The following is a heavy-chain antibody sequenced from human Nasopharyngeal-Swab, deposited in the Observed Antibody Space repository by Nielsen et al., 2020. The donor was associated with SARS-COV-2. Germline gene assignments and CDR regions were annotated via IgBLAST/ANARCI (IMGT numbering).Heavy chain of an antibody. V-gene: IGHV3-23*01. CDR2: ISESGTST. Sequence: GESLKISCAASGFTFSIYAMTWVRQAPGKGLEWVATISESGTSTNYGDSVKGRFTISRDNYKNTLFLQMNSLRAEDTAEYYGAKDKGVTDPLWGHYMDGWGKGTTVTVSS. CDR3: AKDKGVTDPLWGHYMDG. J-gene: IGHJ6*03. CDR1: GFTFSIYA. D-gene: IGHD2-8*01.